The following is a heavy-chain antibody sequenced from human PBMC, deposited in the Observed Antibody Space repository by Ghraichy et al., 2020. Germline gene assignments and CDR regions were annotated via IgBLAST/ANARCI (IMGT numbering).Heavy chain of an antibody. Sequence: GGYLRLSCAASGSIFSSYSMTWVRQAPGKGLEWVAYISGSGRSIHYADSVKGRFTISRDNAKNSLYLQMNSLRAEDSAVYYCARADSTAYYHYPGYWGQGTLVTVSS. V-gene: IGHV3-21*01. D-gene: IGHD3-9*01. CDR2: ISGSGRSI. J-gene: IGHJ4*02. CDR3: ARADSTAYYHYPGY. CDR1: GSIFSSYS.